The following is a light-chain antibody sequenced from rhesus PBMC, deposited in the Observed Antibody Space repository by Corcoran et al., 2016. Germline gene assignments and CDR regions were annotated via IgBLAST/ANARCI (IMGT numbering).Light chain of an antibody. CDR3: QHYYRAPYS. V-gene: IGKV1S17*01. J-gene: IGKJ2*01. CDR1: QGITND. CDR2: GAS. Sequence: IQMTQSPSSLSASVGDRVIITCRAIQGITNDLAWYQQKPGETPKVLIYGASSLESGIPSRFSGSGSWTDFTISISSLQPEDFATYYCQHYYRAPYSFGQWTKVEIK.